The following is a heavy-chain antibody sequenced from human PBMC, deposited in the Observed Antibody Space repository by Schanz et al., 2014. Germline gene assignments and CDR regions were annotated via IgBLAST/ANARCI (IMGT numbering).Heavy chain of an antibody. J-gene: IGHJ3*01. CDR2: ISSSSSYI. D-gene: IGHD3-22*01. V-gene: IGHV3-21*02. CDR1: GFTFSTYA. CDR3: ARGREVVAKIFDV. Sequence: EVKLLESGGHLVQPGGSLRLSCVASGFTFSTYAMSWVRQAPGKGLEWVSSISSSSSYISYADSVKGRFTISRDNAKNSLYLQMNSLRAEDTGVYYCARGREVVAKIFDVWGQGTMVTVSS.